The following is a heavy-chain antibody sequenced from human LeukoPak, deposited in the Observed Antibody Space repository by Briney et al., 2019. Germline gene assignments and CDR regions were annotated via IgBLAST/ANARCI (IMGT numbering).Heavy chain of an antibody. V-gene: IGHV1-8*01. CDR2: MNPNSGNT. CDR3: ATKRGYSYGSPH. CDR1: GYTFTSYD. Sequence: GASVKVSCKDSGYTFTSYDINWVRQATGQGLEWMGWMNPNSGNTGYAQKFQGRVTMTRNTSISTAYMELSRLRSDDTAVYYCATKRGYSYGSPHWGQGTLVTVSS. J-gene: IGHJ4*02. D-gene: IGHD5-18*01.